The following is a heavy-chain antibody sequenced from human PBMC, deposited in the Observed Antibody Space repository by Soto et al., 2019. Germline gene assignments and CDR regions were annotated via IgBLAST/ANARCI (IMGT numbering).Heavy chain of an antibody. CDR1: GFTFSNYG. CDR2: ISFDGINK. CDR3: AKHMYGDPNDTFDI. V-gene: IGHV3-30*18. Sequence: QVQLVESGGGVVQPGRSLRLSCAASGFTFSNYGMHWVRQAPGKGLEWVAVISFDGINKYYADPVKGRFTISRDNSKNALYLQMNRLRAEDTAFYYCAKHMYGDPNDTFDIWGQGTMVTVSS. J-gene: IGHJ3*02. D-gene: IGHD3-10*02.